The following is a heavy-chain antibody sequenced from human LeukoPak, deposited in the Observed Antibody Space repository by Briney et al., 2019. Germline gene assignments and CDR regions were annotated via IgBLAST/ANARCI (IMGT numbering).Heavy chain of an antibody. V-gene: IGHV4-34*01. CDR3: ARGFVVVPAAMAYWFDP. CDR1: GGSFSGYY. D-gene: IGHD2-2*01. CDR2: INHSGST. Sequence: SETLSLTCAVYGGSFSGYYWSWIRQPPGKGLEWIGEINHSGSTNYNPSLKSRATISVDTSKNQFSLKLSSVTAADTAVYYCARGFVVVPAAMAYWFDPWGQGTLVTVSS. J-gene: IGHJ5*02.